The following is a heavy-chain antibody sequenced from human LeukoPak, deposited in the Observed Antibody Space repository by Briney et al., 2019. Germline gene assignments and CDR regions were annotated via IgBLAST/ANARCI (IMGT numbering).Heavy chain of an antibody. Sequence: GGSLRLSCAASGFTFSSYWMSWVRQAPGKGLEWVANIKQDGSEKYYVDSVKGRFTISRDNAKNSLYLQMNSLRAEDTAVYYCARDHLSDYGDDVDNYYYYYGMDVWGQGTTVTVSS. CDR1: GFTFSSYW. CDR2: IKQDGSEK. CDR3: ARDHLSDYGDDVDNYYYYYGMDV. D-gene: IGHD4-17*01. J-gene: IGHJ6*02. V-gene: IGHV3-7*03.